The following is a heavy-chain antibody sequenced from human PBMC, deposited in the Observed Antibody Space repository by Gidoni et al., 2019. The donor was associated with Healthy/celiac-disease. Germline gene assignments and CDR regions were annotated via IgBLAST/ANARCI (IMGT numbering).Heavy chain of an antibody. CDR3: ARDFLGTSCWDV. V-gene: IGHV4-31*03. CDR2: IYYSGST. Sequence: QVQLQESGPGLVKPSQTLCLTCTVSGGSISSGGYYWSWLRQHPGKGLEWIGYIYYSGSTYYNPALKSRVTISVDTSKNQFSLKLSSVTAADTAVYYCARDFLGTSCWDVWGKGATVTVSS. CDR1: GGSISSGGYY. D-gene: IGHD2-2*01. J-gene: IGHJ6*04.